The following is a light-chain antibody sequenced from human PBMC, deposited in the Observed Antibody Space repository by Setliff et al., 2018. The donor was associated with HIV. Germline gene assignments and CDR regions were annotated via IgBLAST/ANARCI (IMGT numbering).Light chain of an antibody. J-gene: IGLJ1*01. CDR2: EVT. CDR1: SSDVGNYNL. V-gene: IGLV2-23*02. Sequence: QSVLAQPASVSRSPGQSITLSCTGSSSDVGNYNLVSWYQHHPGTAPKLVIYEVTKRPSGVSNRFSGSKSGNTASLTISGLQAEDEADYYCCSYARSSTYVFGTGTKATVL. CDR3: CSYARSSTYV.